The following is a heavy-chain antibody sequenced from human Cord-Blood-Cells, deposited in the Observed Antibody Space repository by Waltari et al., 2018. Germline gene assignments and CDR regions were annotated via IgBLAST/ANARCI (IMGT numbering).Heavy chain of an antibody. V-gene: IGHV3-48*02. J-gene: IGHJ3*02. CDR1: GFTFSSYS. D-gene: IGHD5-12*01. CDR2: ISSSSSTI. CDR3: ARQIRGYSGYDPLGGAFDI. Sequence: EVQLVESGGGLVQPGGSLRLSCAASGFTFSSYSMNWVSQAPGKGLEWVSYISSSSSTIYYADSVKGRFTISRDNAKNSLYLQMNSLRDEDTAVYYCARQIRGYSGYDPLGGAFDIWGQGTMVTVSS.